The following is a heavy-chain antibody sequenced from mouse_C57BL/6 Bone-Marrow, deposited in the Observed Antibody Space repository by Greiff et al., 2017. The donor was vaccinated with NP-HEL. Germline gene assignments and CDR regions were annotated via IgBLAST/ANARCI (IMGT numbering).Heavy chain of an antibody. Sequence: VQLQQSGPELVKPGASVKISCKASGYAFSSSWMNWVKQRPGKGLEWIGRISPGDGDTNYNGTFKGKAPLTADKSSSTAYMQLSSLTSEDSAVYFCVFYYGSSYEGLDYWGQGTSVTVSS. CDR1: GYAFSSSW. CDR2: ISPGDGDT. V-gene: IGHV1-82*01. D-gene: IGHD1-1*01. J-gene: IGHJ4*01. CDR3: VFYYGSSYEGLDY.